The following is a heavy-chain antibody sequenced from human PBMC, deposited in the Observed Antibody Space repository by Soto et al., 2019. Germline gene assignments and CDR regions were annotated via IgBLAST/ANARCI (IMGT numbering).Heavy chain of an antibody. CDR1: GYTFTGYY. CDR3: ASARRPIVLRCFARPYHGGMDV. V-gene: IGHV1-2*04. J-gene: IGHJ6*02. CDR2: INPNSGGT. D-gene: IGHD3-9*01. Sequence: ASVKVSCKASGYTFTGYYMHWVRQAPGQGLEWMGWINPNSGGTNYAQKFQGWVTMTRDTSISTAYMELSRLRSDDTAVSYCASARRPIVLRCFARPYHGGMDVWGHGTTVTVSS.